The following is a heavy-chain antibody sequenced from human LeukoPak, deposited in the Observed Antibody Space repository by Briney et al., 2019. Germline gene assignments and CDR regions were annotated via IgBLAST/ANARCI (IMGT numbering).Heavy chain of an antibody. CDR3: AKGGNWEAFDI. Sequence: SETLSLTCTVSGASISDYYWSWIRQSAGKGLEWIGRISTTGSTYYNPSFQSRVTMSADPSKTLFFLRLRSVTAAGTAVYYCAKGGNWEAFDIWGQGTMVTVSS. CDR2: ISTTGST. J-gene: IGHJ3*02. V-gene: IGHV4-4*07. CDR1: GASISDYY. D-gene: IGHD4-23*01.